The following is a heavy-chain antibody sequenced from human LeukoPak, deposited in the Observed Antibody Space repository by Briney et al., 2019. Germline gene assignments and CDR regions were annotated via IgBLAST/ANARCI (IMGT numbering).Heavy chain of an antibody. J-gene: IGHJ4*02. Sequence: PGGSLRLSCAASGFTFSTYGMTWVRQAPGRGLEWVSAISGSAARTSYADSVKGRFTISRDNSKNTLSLQMNSLRAEDTAVYYCAKRGPGSPESGKYYFDYWGQGTLVTVSS. CDR3: AKRGPGSPESGKYYFDY. CDR2: ISGSAART. CDR1: GFTFSTYG. D-gene: IGHD3-10*01. V-gene: IGHV3-23*01.